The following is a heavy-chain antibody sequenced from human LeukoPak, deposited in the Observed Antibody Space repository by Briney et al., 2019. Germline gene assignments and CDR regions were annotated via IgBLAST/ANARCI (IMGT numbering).Heavy chain of an antibody. D-gene: IGHD1-26*01. Sequence: PGRSLRLSCAASGFTFSSYGMHWVRQAPGKGLEWVAVISYDGSNKYYADSVKSRFTISRDNSKNTLYLQMNSLRAEDTAVYYCAKDRGSYAFQHWGQGTLVTVSS. V-gene: IGHV3-30*18. CDR2: ISYDGSNK. CDR1: GFTFSSYG. J-gene: IGHJ1*01. CDR3: AKDRGSYAFQH.